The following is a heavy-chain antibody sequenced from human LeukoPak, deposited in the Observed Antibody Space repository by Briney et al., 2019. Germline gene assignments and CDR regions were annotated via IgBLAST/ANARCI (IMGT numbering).Heavy chain of an antibody. CDR2: ISGSGSST. D-gene: IGHD3-22*01. V-gene: IGHV3-23*01. Sequence: GGSLRLSCAASGFTFSSYAMSWVRQAPGKGLEWVSAISGSGSSTYYADSVKGRFTISRDNSKNSLYLQMNSLRAEDTAVYYCARDRVIVVTVAFDIWGQGTMVTVSS. CDR1: GFTFSSYA. CDR3: ARDRVIVVTVAFDI. J-gene: IGHJ3*02.